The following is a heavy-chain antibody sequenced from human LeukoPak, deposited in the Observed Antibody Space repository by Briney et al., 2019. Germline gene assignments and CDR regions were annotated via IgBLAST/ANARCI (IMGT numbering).Heavy chain of an antibody. J-gene: IGHJ6*03. CDR1: GFTFSSYS. Sequence: GGSLRLSCAASGFTFSSYSMNWVHQAPGKGLEWVSYISSSSSTIYYADSVKGRFTISRDNAKNSLYLQMNSLRAEDTAVYYCARDLDTAMVPLDYYYYMDVWGKGTTVTVSS. V-gene: IGHV3-48*04. CDR3: ARDLDTAMVPLDYYYYMDV. D-gene: IGHD5-18*01. CDR2: ISSSSSTI.